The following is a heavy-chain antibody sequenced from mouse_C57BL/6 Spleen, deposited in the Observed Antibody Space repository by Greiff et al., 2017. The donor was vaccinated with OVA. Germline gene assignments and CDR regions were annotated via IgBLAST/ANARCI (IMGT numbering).Heavy chain of an antibody. CDR1: GYTFTDYY. CDR3: AREGNYYGSSYSDY. J-gene: IGHJ2*01. D-gene: IGHD1-1*01. V-gene: IGHV1-75*01. Sequence: QVQLQQSGPELVKPGASVKISCKASGYTFTDYYINWVKQRPGQGLEWIGWIFPGSGSTYYNEKFKGKATLTVDKSPSTAYMLLSSLTSEDSAVYFCAREGNYYGSSYSDYWGQGTTLTVSS. CDR2: IFPGSGST.